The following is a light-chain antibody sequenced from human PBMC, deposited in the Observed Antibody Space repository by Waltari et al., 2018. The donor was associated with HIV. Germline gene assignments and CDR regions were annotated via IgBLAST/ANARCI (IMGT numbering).Light chain of an antibody. V-gene: IGKV3-20*01. Sequence: IVLTQSPGPLPLSPGAEPTLSCTASQTVTSSYLACYHQKPGQAPRLLIYGSDSRASGIPDRFSGGGSGTDVSLSVSRLESEDCAVYYCQKYGSSPRKFGGGTKVEMK. J-gene: IGKJ4*02. CDR2: GSD. CDR1: QTVTSSY. CDR3: QKYGSSPRK.